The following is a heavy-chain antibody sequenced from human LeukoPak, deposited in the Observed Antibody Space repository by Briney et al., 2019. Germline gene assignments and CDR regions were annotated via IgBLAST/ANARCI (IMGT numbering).Heavy chain of an antibody. CDR2: IYPGDSDT. D-gene: IGHD3-22*01. CDR3: ARQRNYYDSSGYQTNYYYYYMDV. V-gene: IGHV5-51*01. J-gene: IGHJ6*03. CDR1: GYSFTSYW. Sequence: GESLKISCKGSGYSFTSYWIGWVRQMPGKGLEWMGIIYPGDSDTRYSPSFQGQVTISADKSISTAYLQWSSLKASDTAMYYCARQRNYYDSSGYQTNYYYYYMDVWGKGTTVTVSS.